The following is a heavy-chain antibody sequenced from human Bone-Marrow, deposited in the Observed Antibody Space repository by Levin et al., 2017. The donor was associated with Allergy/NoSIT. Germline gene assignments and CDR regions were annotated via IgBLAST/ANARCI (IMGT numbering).Heavy chain of an antibody. J-gene: IGHJ6*04. Sequence: GESLKISCIASGFTFDDYAMSWVRQAPGKGLEWVSNINWNGETTRYADSVKGRFTISRDNAKNSLFLQMNSLRAEDTALYFCAKPEAYYDILTGNYYGVLDVWGKGTTVIVSS. CDR3: AKPEAYYDILTGNYYGVLDV. CDR1: GFTFDDYA. CDR2: INWNGETT. D-gene: IGHD3-9*01. V-gene: IGHV3-20*04.